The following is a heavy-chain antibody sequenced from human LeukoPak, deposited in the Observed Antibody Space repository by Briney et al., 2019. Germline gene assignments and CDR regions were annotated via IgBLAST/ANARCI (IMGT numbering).Heavy chain of an antibody. D-gene: IGHD2-21*01. CDR1: GGSISTYY. Sequence: SETLSLTSTVSGGSISTYYWTWIRQPPGKGLEWIGYIYFSGSTNYNPSLKSRVTISVDTSKNQFSLNLTSVTAADTAVYYCARGGKGFPLGLRFDYWGQGSLVTVSS. CDR3: ARGGKGFPLGLRFDY. CDR2: IYFSGST. V-gene: IGHV4-59*01. J-gene: IGHJ4*02.